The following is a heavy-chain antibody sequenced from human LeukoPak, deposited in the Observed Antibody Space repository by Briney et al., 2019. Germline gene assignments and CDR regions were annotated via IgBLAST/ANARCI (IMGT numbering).Heavy chain of an antibody. CDR1: GGSISSGSYY. CDR2: VYRSGST. D-gene: IGHD1-1*01. Sequence: PSETLSLTCTVSGGSISSGSYYWTWIRQPAGKGLEWIGRVYRSGSTNYNPSLKSRVSMSIDTSRNQFSLKLSSVTVADTAVYYCARDALEIDPYYFDPWGQGTLVTVSS. CDR3: ARDALEIDPYYFDP. V-gene: IGHV4-61*02. J-gene: IGHJ4*02.